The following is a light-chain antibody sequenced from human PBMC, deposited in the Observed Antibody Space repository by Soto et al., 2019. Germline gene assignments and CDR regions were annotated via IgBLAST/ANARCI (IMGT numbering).Light chain of an antibody. CDR3: SSYTTNSTYV. Sequence: QSVLTQPASVSGSPGQSITISCTGTSSAVGGYNYVSWYQQHPNKAPKLMIYEVNNRPSGVSNRFSGSKSDNTASLTISGLQAEDEADYYCSSYTTNSTYVFGTGTKVTVL. CDR1: SSAVGGYNY. V-gene: IGLV2-14*01. J-gene: IGLJ1*01. CDR2: EVN.